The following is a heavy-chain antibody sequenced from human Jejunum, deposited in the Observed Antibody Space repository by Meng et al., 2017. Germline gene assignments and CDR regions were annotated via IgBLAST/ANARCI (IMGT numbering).Heavy chain of an antibody. Sequence: QVQVVGSGGDLVKPGGSLRLSCVASGFRFSDDHMAWIRQAPGKGLEWISYISVGGSIIYYADSVKGRFTISRDDAKNSVYLQMNSLRAEDTAVYYCARDGRHRRFDSWGQGTLVTVSS. CDR2: ISVGGSII. CDR3: ARDGRHRRFDS. CDR1: GFRFSDDH. D-gene: IGHD1-26*01. V-gene: IGHV3-11*01. J-gene: IGHJ5*01.